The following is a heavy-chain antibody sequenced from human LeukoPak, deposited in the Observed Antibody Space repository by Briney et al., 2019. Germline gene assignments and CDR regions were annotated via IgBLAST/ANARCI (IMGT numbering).Heavy chain of an antibody. CDR1: GGSFSGYY. V-gene: IGHV4-34*01. CDR2: INHSGST. J-gene: IGHJ4*02. D-gene: IGHD3-22*01. CDR3: ARRLDTSGYAIDY. Sequence: KPSETLSLTCAVYGGSFSGYYWSWIRQPPGKGLEWIGEINHSGSTNYNPSLKSRVTISVDTSKNQFSLKLSSVTAADTAVYYCARRLDTSGYAIDYWGQGTLVTVSS.